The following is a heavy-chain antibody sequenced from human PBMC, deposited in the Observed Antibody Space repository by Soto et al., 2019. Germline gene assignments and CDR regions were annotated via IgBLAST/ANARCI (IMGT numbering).Heavy chain of an antibody. CDR3: AGELVVVTHDAFDI. Sequence: ASVKVSCKASGGTFSSYAISWVRQAPGQGLEWMGGIIPIFGTANYAQKFQGRVTITADESTSTAYMELSSLRSEDTAVYYCAGELVVVTHDAFDIWGQGTMVTVSS. CDR1: GGTFSSYA. D-gene: IGHD3-22*01. V-gene: IGHV1-69*13. CDR2: IIPIFGTA. J-gene: IGHJ3*02.